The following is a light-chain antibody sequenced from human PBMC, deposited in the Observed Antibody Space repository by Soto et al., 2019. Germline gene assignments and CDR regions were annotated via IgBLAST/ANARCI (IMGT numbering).Light chain of an antibody. CDR3: SSYAGSNIFYV. Sequence: QSVLTQPPSASGSPGQSVTISCTGTSSDVGYYNYVSWYQQHPGKAPKLMIYEVSKRPSGVPDRFSGSKSGNTASLTVSGLQAEDEADYYCSSYAGSNIFYVFGTGTKLTVL. CDR1: SSDVGYYNY. CDR2: EVS. V-gene: IGLV2-8*01. J-gene: IGLJ1*01.